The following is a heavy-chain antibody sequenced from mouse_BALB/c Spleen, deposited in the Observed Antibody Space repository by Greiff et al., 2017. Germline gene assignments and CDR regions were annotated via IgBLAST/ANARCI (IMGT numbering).Heavy chain of an antibody. CDR3: AIYDYDGAY. CDR1: GFSLTSYG. Sequence: VKLMESGPGLVAPSQSLSITCTVSGFSLTSYGVHWVRQPPGKGLEWLGVIWAGGSTNYNSALMSRLSISKDNSKSQVFLKMNSLQTDDTAMYYCAIYDYDGAYWGQGTLVTVSA. D-gene: IGHD2-4*01. V-gene: IGHV2-9*02. J-gene: IGHJ3*01. CDR2: IWAGGST.